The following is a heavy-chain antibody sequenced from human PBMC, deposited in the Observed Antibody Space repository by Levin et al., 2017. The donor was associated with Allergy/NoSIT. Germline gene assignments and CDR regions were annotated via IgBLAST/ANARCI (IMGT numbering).Heavy chain of an antibody. CDR3: ARVFPRGSIAAAGRFDY. CDR1: GGSISSSSNY. V-gene: IGHV4-39*07. D-gene: IGHD6-13*01. Sequence: SETLSLTCTVSGGSISSSSNYWGWVRQPPGKGLEWIGSTYYSGSTYYNPSLKSRVTISVDTSKNQFSLKLSSVTAADTAVYYCARVFPRGSIAAAGRFDYWGQGTLVTVSS. CDR2: TYYSGST. J-gene: IGHJ4*02.